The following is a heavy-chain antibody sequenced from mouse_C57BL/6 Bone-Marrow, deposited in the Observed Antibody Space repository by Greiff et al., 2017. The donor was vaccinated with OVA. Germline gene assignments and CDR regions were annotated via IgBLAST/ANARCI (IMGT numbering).Heavy chain of an antibody. D-gene: IGHD2-10*02. Sequence: QVQLQQSGAELVKPGASVKISCKASGYAFSSYWMNWVKQRPGKGLEWIGQIYPGDGDTNYNGKFKGKATLTADKSSSTAYMQLSSLTSEDSAVYFCARGGVWVWGYFDVWGTGTTVTVSS. J-gene: IGHJ1*03. CDR3: ARGGVWVWGYFDV. CDR1: GYAFSSYW. V-gene: IGHV1-80*01. CDR2: IYPGDGDT.